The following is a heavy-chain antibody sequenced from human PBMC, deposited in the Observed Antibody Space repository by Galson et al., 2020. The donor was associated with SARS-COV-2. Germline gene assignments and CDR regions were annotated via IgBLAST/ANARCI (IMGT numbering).Heavy chain of an antibody. CDR3: ARDARMITFGGVIVNFDY. Sequence: ASVKVSCKASGYTFTSYGISWVRQAPGQGLEWMGWISAYNGNTNYAQKLQGRVTMTTDTSKSTAYMELRSLRSDDTAVYYCARDARMITFGGVIVNFDYWGQGTLVTVSS. D-gene: IGHD3-16*02. CDR1: GYTFTSYG. J-gene: IGHJ4*02. CDR2: ISAYNGNT. V-gene: IGHV1-18*01.